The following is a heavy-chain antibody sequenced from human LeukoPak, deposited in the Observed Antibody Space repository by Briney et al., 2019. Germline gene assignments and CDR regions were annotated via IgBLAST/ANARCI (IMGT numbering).Heavy chain of an antibody. CDR1: GFTVSRYY. D-gene: IGHD5-24*01. Sequence: GALRLACVASGFTVSRYYMSWVRQAPGKGLEWVSIIWGGGDTNYLDSVKGRFTISRDTSKNTLSLQMNGLRVEDTAVYYCARARSWPEHAFDIWGQGTMVTVSS. J-gene: IGHJ3*02. CDR2: IWGGGDT. V-gene: IGHV3-53*01. CDR3: ARARSWPEHAFDI.